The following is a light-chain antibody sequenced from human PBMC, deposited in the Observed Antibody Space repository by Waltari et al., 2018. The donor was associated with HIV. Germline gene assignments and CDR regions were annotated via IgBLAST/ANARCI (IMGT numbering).Light chain of an antibody. CDR1: SSDVGDYNL. J-gene: IGLJ2*01. CDR3: CSYAGSYTHVV. Sequence: QSALTQPASVSGSPGQSITISCTETSSDVGDYNLVSWYQQYTGKAPKLLIYEVTKRPSGVSSRFSGSKSGNTASLTISGLQAEDEADYYCCSYAGSYTHVVFGGGTKLTVL. CDR2: EVT. V-gene: IGLV2-23*02.